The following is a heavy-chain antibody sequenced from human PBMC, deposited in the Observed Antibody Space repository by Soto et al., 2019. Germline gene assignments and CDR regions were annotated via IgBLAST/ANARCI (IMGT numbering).Heavy chain of an antibody. J-gene: IGHJ4*02. CDR2: VFHTGNT. V-gene: IGHV4-4*02. CDR3: ARKAWVRFDY. CDR1: GDSMTRSVW. D-gene: IGHD7-27*01. Sequence: QVQMQESGPGLVKPSGTLSLTCTVSGDSMTRSVWWTWVRQPPGKGLEWIGEVFHTGNTNYNPSLKSRVTMSVDKSTNEFSLNVTSVTAADTAIYYCARKAWVRFDYWGQGALVTVSS.